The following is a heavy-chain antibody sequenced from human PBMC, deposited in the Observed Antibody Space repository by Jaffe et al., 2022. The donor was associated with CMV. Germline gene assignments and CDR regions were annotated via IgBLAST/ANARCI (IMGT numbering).Heavy chain of an antibody. CDR1: GGSISSYY. CDR2: IYTSGST. V-gene: IGHV4-4*07. Sequence: QVQLQESGPGLVKPSETLSLTCTVSGGSISSYYWSWIRQPAGKGLEWIGRIYTSGSTNYNPSLKSRVTMSVDTSKNQFSLKLSSVTAADTAVYYCARDHDYSNYGYYYYGMDVWGQGTTVTVSS. CDR3: ARDHDYSNYGYYYYGMDV. J-gene: IGHJ6*02. D-gene: IGHD4-4*01.